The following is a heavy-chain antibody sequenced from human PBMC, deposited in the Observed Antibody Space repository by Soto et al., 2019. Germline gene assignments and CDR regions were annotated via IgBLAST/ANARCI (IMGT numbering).Heavy chain of an antibody. Sequence: QVQLVESGGGVVQPGRSLRLSCAASGFTFSSYGMHWVRQAPGKGLEWVAVIWYDGSNKYYADSVKGRFTISRDNSKNTLYLQMNSLRAEDTAVYYCARELPVARDGYHPHYYGMDVWGQGTTVTVSS. CDR3: ARELPVARDGYHPHYYGMDV. V-gene: IGHV3-33*01. J-gene: IGHJ6*02. CDR1: GFTFSSYG. CDR2: IWYDGSNK. D-gene: IGHD5-12*01.